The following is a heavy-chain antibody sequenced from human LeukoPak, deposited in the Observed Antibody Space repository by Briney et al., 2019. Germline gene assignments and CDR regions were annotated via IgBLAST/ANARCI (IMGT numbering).Heavy chain of an antibody. CDR1: GYTFTSYY. CDR3: ARTYSCMEGLFDP. J-gene: IGHJ5*02. Sequence: GASVTVSFKASGYTFTSYYMHWVRQAPGQGLEWMGLINPSGGSKSYAQKFQGRVTMTRDTSTSTVYMELSSLRSEDTAVYYCARTYSCMEGLFDPWGQGTLVTVSS. D-gene: IGHD3-3*01. CDR2: INPSGGSK. V-gene: IGHV1-46*01.